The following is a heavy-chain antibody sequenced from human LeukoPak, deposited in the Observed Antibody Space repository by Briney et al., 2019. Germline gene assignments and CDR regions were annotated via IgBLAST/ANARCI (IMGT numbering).Heavy chain of an antibody. V-gene: IGHV4-59*01. CDR1: GDSISHYC. CDR3: ARVWSSRKAFDS. CDR2: IYYSGST. J-gene: IGHJ3*02. Sequence: SETLSHPCTVSGDSISHYCWSWIRQPPGKGLELIGYIYYSGSTNYNPSLKSRVTISVDTSKNQFSLKLTSVTAADTAVYYCARVWSSRKAFDSWGQGTMVTVSS. D-gene: IGHD3-16*01.